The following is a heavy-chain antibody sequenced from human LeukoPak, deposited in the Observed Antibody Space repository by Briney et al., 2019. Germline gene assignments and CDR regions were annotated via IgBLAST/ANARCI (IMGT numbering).Heavy chain of an antibody. CDR2: MNPNSGNT. J-gene: IGHJ4*02. CDR1: RYTFTSYD. D-gene: IGHD5-12*01. CDR3: ARRRYGAIVATDY. Sequence: EASVKPSCKASRYTFTSYDINGVRQATGQGLEWMGWMNPNSGNTGYAQKFQGRVTMTRNTSISTAYMELSSLRSEDTAVYYCARRRYGAIVATDYWGQGTLVTVSS. V-gene: IGHV1-8*01.